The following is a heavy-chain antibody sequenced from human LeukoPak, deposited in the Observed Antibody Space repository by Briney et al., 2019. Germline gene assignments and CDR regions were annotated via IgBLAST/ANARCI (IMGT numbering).Heavy chain of an antibody. CDR3: ARGKPSVRFLEWLSPNWFDP. V-gene: IGHV3-33*01. CDR1: GFTFSSYG. Sequence: GGSLRLSCAASGFTFSSYGMHWVRQAPGKGLEWVAVIWYDGSNKYYADSVKGRFTISRDNSKNTLYLQMNSLRAEDTAVYYCARGKPSVRFLEWLSPNWFDPWGRGTLVTVSS. D-gene: IGHD3-3*01. J-gene: IGHJ5*02. CDR2: IWYDGSNK.